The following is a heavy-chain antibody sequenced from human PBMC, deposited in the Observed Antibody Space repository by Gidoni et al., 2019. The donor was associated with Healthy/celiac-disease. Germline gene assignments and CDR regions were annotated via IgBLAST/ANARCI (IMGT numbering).Heavy chain of an antibody. CDR3: ARSYGGNSVVDY. CDR2: LIPIFGIA. J-gene: IGHJ4*02. D-gene: IGHD4-17*01. CDR1: GGTFSSYD. V-gene: IGHV1-69*17. Sequence: QVQLVQSGAEVKKPGSSVKVSCKASGGTFSSYDIRWVRHAHGQGREWMGGLIPIFGIANYAQKCQGRVTITADKSTSTAYMELSSLRSEDTAVYYCARSYGGNSVVDYWGQGTLVTVSS.